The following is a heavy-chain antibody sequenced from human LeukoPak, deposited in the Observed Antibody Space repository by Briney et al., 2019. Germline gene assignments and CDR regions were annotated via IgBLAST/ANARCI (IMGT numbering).Heavy chain of an antibody. V-gene: IGHV6-1*01. J-gene: IGHJ5*02. CDR2: TYYRSKWYN. Sequence: SQTLSLTCAISGDSVSSNSAAWNWIRQSPSRGLEWLGRTYYRSKWYNDYAVSVKSRITINPDTSKNQFSLQLNSVTPEDTAVYYCARGGWPYPGGLFNWFDPWGQGTLVTVSS. CDR1: GDSVSSNSAA. CDR3: ARGGWPYPGGLFNWFDP. D-gene: IGHD2-8*02.